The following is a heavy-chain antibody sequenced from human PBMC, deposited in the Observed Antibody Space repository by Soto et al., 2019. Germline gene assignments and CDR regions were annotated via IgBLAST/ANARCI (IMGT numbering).Heavy chain of an antibody. J-gene: IGHJ4*02. CDR2: ISAYGTT. D-gene: IGHD3-9*01. V-gene: IGHV1-18*01. CDR3: ARDPSYDILTGYYNFDPASGPDY. CDR1: GYTFRDYG. Sequence: ASVKVSCTASGYTFRDYGISWVRQAPGQGLEWMGWISAYGTTKDPQKSQDRVTMTTDTSTDTAYMELRSLRSDDTAVYYCARDPSYDILTGYYNFDPASGPDYWGQGTLVTVSS.